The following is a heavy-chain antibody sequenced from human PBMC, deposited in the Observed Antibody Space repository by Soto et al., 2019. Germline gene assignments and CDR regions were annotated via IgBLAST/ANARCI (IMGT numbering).Heavy chain of an antibody. V-gene: IGHV3-21*01. Sequence: GGSLRLSCAASGFTFSSYSMNWVRQAPGKGLEWVSSISSSSSYIYYADSVKGRFTISRDNAKNSLYLQMNSLRAEDTAVYYWARESGRVAVAGYMDVWGKGTTVTVSS. D-gene: IGHD6-19*01. CDR2: ISSSSSYI. CDR3: ARESGRVAVAGYMDV. CDR1: GFTFSSYS. J-gene: IGHJ6*03.